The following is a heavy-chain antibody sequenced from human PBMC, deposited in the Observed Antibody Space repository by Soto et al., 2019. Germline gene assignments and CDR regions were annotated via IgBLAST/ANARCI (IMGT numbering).Heavy chain of an antibody. CDR2: IIYNADT. CDR1: GGSFSDTY. CDR3: VSHAQWIIRAY. Sequence: PSETLSLTCAVYGGSFSDTYWNWFRQPPGKGLEWIGGIIYNADTIYNPSLQSRVTMFVDTSKNQFSLKLSSVTAADTAVYYCVSHAQWIIRAYWGQGSLVTVSS. J-gene: IGHJ4*02. V-gene: IGHV4-34*12. D-gene: IGHD5-12*01.